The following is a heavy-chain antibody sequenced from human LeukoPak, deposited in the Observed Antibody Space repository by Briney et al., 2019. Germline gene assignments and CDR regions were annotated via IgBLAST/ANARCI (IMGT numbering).Heavy chain of an antibody. Sequence: SVKVSCKASGFTFTSSAMQWVRQARGQRLEGIGWIVVGSGNTNYAQKFQERVTITRDMFTSTAYMELSSLRSGDTAVYYCAASDYYGSGGPDYWGQGTLVTVSS. J-gene: IGHJ4*02. D-gene: IGHD3-10*01. CDR2: IVVGSGNT. CDR3: AASDYYGSGGPDY. V-gene: IGHV1-58*02. CDR1: GFTFTSSA.